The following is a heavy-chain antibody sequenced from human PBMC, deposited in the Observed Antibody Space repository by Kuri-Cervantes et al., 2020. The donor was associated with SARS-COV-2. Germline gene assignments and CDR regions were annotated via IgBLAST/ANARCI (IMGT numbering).Heavy chain of an antibody. J-gene: IGHJ6*02. CDR1: GGSISSSNW. Sequence: SETLSLTCAVSGGSISSSNWWHWVRQPPGKGLEWIGEIYHSGTTYYNPSLKSRVTISVDKSKNQFSLNLSSVTAADTAVYYCAGRGFWSGYYSRPDDYGMDVWGQGTTVTVSS. D-gene: IGHD3-3*01. CDR2: IYHSGTT. CDR3: AGRGFWSGYYSRPDDYGMDV. V-gene: IGHV4-4*02.